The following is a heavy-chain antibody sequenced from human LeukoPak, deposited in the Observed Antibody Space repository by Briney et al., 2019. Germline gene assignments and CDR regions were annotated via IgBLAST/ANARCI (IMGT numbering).Heavy chain of an antibody. CDR2: IYYSGST. D-gene: IGHD1-20*01. CDR3: ARHHFDNWAYFDS. J-gene: IGHJ4*02. CDR1: GGSISSYY. Sequence: PSETLSLTCTVSGGSISSYYWSWIRQPPGKGLEWIGYIYYSGSTNYNPSLKSRVTISVDTSKNQFSLKLSSVTAADTAVYYCARHHFDNWAYFDSWGQGTLVIVSS. V-gene: IGHV4-59*08.